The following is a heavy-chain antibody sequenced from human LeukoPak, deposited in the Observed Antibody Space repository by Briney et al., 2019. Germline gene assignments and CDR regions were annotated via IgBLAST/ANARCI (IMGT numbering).Heavy chain of an antibody. CDR1: GFTFSSYG. Sequence: GGSLRLSCAASGFTFSSYGMHWVRQAPGKGLEWVAVIWHDGSNKYYADSVKGRFTISRDNSKNTLYLQMNGLRAEDTAVYYCARDTGIVVVPATYSFDYWGQGTLVTVSS. J-gene: IGHJ4*02. D-gene: IGHD2-2*01. CDR3: ARDTGIVVVPATYSFDY. V-gene: IGHV3-33*01. CDR2: IWHDGSNK.